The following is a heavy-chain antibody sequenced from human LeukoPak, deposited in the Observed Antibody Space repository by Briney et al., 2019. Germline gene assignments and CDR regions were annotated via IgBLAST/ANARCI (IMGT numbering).Heavy chain of an antibody. CDR3: ARARGVVPAAIDENYYYYYYMDV. J-gene: IGHJ6*03. Sequence: ASVKVSCKASGGTFSSYAISWVRQAPGQGLEWMGGIIPIFGTANYAQKFQGGVTITTDESTSTAYMELSSLRSEDTAVYYCARARGVVPAAIDENYYYYYYMDVWGKGTTVTVSS. CDR2: IIPIFGTA. CDR1: GGTFSSYA. V-gene: IGHV1-69*05. D-gene: IGHD2-2*01.